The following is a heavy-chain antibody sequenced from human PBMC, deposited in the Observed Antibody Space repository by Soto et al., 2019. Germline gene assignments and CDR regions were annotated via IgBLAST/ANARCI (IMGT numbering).Heavy chain of an antibody. Sequence: GGSLRLSCTASGFTFGDYAMSWFRQAPGKGLEWVGFIRSKAYGGTTEYAASVKGRFTISRDDSKSIAYLQMNSLKTEDTAVYYCTSPGHSSGWYEDAFDIWGQGTMVTVSS. J-gene: IGHJ3*02. V-gene: IGHV3-49*03. D-gene: IGHD6-19*01. CDR2: IRSKAYGGTT. CDR3: TSPGHSSGWYEDAFDI. CDR1: GFTFGDYA.